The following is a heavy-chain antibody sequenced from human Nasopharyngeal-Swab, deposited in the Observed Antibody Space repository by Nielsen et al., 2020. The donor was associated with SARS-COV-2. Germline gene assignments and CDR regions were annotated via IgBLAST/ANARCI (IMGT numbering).Heavy chain of an antibody. V-gene: IGHV3-23*01. CDR3: AKRPTGSTFGD. J-gene: IGHJ4*02. CDR2: ISGSGGST. Sequence: GGSLRLSCAASGFTFSSYAMSWVRQAPGKGLEWVSAISGSGGSTYYADSVKGRFTVSRDNSKNTLYLQMNSLRAEDTAVYYCAKRPTGSTFGDWGQGTLVTVSS. D-gene: IGHD3-16*01. CDR1: GFTFSSYA.